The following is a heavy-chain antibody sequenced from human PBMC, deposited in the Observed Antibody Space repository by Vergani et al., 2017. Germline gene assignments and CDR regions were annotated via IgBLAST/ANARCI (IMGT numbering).Heavy chain of an antibody. D-gene: IGHD3-10*01. V-gene: IGHV1-2*02. CDR2: ISPKTGDT. CDR3: AQSWNFGRRDWFDS. CDR1: ESTFSDYN. J-gene: IGHJ5*01. Sequence: QVQLMQSGPVMKKPGGSMKVSCQASESTFSDYNIHWVRQAPGRGLQWMGWISPKTGDTDYLQRFQDRVTMTGDASTKTVYLKMTRLTSDDTAIYYCAQSWNFGRRDWFDSWGPGTLVTVSS.